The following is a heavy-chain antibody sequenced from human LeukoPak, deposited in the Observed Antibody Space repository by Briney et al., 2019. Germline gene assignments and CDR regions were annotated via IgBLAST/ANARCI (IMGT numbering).Heavy chain of an antibody. CDR3: ARDLYGGTAVAY. J-gene: IGHJ4*02. CDR1: GYSFTSYH. CDR2: INPSGDST. D-gene: IGHD4-23*01. V-gene: IGHV1-46*01. Sequence: ASVKVSCKASGYSFTSYHMHWVRQAPGQGREWMGIINPSGDSTTYAQKCQGRVTMTRDTSTSTVYMELSSLRSEDTAVYYCARDLYGGTAVAYWGQGTLVTVSS.